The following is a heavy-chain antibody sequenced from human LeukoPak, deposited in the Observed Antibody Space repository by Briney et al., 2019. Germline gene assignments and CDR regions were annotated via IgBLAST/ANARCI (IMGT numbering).Heavy chain of an antibody. J-gene: IGHJ6*02. Sequence: GGSLRLSCAASGFTFSNAWMSWVRQAPGKGLEWVGRIKSKTDGGTTDYAAPVKGRFTISRDDSKNTLYLQMNSLKTEDTAVYYCTTEGTVTDWYYYYGMDVWGQGTTVTVSS. V-gene: IGHV3-15*01. D-gene: IGHD4-17*01. CDR1: GFTFSNAW. CDR2: IKSKTDGGTT. CDR3: TTEGTVTDWYYYYGMDV.